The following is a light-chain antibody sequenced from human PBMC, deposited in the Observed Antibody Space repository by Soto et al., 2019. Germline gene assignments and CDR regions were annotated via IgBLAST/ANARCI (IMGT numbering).Light chain of an antibody. Sequence: QSVLTQPPSVSGSPGQSVTISCTGTSSDIISDDRVSWYQQSPGTAPKLMIYEVTNRPSGVPDRFSGSQSGNTASLTISGLQAEDEADYYCCSYRSGSTPQVVFSGGTKLTVL. CDR2: EVT. CDR1: SSDIISDDR. J-gene: IGLJ2*01. V-gene: IGLV2-18*02. CDR3: CSYRSGSTPQVV.